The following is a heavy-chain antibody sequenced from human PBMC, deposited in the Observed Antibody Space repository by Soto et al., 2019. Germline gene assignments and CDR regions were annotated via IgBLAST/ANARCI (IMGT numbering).Heavy chain of an antibody. CDR1: GLSFSSYG. CDR2: ITYDGSDT. V-gene: IGHV3-30*18. D-gene: IGHD4-4*01. Sequence: QEQLVESGGGVVQPGTSLRLSCGASGLSFSSYGMHWVRQAPGKGLEWVAFITYDGSDTYYVDSVKGRFTVSRHNSKNTLYLQMNSLKPEDTSIYYCAKDSVFEYSFGQHGFDSWGQGTLVTVSS. J-gene: IGHJ4*02. CDR3: AKDSVFEYSFGQHGFDS.